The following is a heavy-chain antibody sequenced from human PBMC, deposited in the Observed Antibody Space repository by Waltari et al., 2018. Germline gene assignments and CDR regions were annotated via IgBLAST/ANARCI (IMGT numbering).Heavy chain of an antibody. CDR3: ASGTTRYDFWSGYSKEGMDY. V-gene: IGHV1-69*01. CDR2: IITIFGTA. D-gene: IGHD3-3*01. CDR1: GGPFSSYS. J-gene: IGHJ4*02. Sequence: QVQLVQSWAEVKKPGSSVKVSCKAPGGPFSSYSLTRARPAPRHALVWVEWMGGIITIFGTANYAQKFQGRVTITADESTSTAYMELSSLRSEDTAVYYCASGTTRYDFWSGYSKEGMDYWGQGTLVTVSS.